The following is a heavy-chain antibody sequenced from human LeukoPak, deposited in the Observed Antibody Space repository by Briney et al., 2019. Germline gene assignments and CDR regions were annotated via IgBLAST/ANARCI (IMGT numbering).Heavy chain of an antibody. CDR2: IYTSGST. CDR1: GGSISSYY. D-gene: IGHD6-6*01. V-gene: IGHV4-4*07. Sequence: SETLSLTCTVSGGSISSYYWSWIRQPAGKGLEWIGRIYTSGSTNYNPSLKSRVTMSVDTSKNQFSLKLSSVTAADTAVYYCARGEYSSSSSYYYYYYMDVWGKGTTVTVS. J-gene: IGHJ6*03. CDR3: ARGEYSSSSSYYYYYYMDV.